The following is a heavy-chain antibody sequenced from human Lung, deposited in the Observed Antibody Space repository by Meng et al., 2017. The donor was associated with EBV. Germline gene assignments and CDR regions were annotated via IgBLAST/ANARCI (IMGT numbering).Heavy chain of an antibody. V-gene: IGHV1-69*06. D-gene: IGHD5-24*01. CDR3: ARDEGGWLTAPDY. Sequence: VWQPGAEVKKPWSAVKVSCKASGGTFSRYAISWVRPAPGQGLEWMGGIIPVFGTANYAQKFQGRVTITADKSTSTAYMELSSLRSEDTAVYYCARDEGGWLTAPDYWGQGTLVTVSS. CDR2: IIPVFGTA. CDR1: GGTFSRYA. J-gene: IGHJ4*02.